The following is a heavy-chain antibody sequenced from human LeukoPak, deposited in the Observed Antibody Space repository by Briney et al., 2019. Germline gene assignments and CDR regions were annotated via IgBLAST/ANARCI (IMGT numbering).Heavy chain of an antibody. D-gene: IGHD4-17*01. CDR3: AKDTSRDYGDYNWYFDL. J-gene: IGHJ2*01. V-gene: IGHV3-30*18. Sequence: GGSLRLSCAASGFTFSSYSMNWVRQAPGKGLEWVAVISYDGGNKYYADSVKGRFTISRDNSKNTLDLQMNSLRIEDAAVYYCAKDTSRDYGDYNWYFDLWGRGTLVTVSS. CDR2: ISYDGGNK. CDR1: GFTFSSYS.